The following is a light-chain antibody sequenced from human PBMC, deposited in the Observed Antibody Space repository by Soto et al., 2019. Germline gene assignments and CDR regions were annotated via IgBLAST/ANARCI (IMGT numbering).Light chain of an antibody. J-gene: IGLJ3*02. CDR3: SSYTSSSTLNRV. Sequence: QSALTQPASVSGSPGQSITISCTGSRSDVGGYNYVSWYQQHPGKAPKLMIYEVSNRPSGVSNRVSGSKSGNTASLTISGLHAEDEADYYCSSYTSSSTLNRVFGGGTQLTVL. CDR2: EVS. V-gene: IGLV2-14*01. CDR1: RSDVGGYNY.